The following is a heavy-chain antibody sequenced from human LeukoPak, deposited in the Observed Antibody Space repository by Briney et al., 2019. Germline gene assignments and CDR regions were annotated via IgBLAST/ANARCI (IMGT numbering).Heavy chain of an antibody. CDR3: XXXXXXRPLYYDSSWFDP. CDR1: GGSISSYY. D-gene: IGHD3-22*01. Sequence: SETLSLTCTVSGGSISSYYWSWIRQPPGKGLEWIGYIYYSGSTNYNPSLKSRVTISVDTSKNQFSLKLSSVTAADTSVYYCXXXXXXRPLYYDSSWFDPWGQGTLVTVSS. J-gene: IGHJ5*02. CDR2: IYYSGST. V-gene: IGHV4-59*01.